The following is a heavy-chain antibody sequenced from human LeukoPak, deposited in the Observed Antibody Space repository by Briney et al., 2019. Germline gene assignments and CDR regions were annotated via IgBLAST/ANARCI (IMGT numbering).Heavy chain of an antibody. CDR3: ARGATYYYDSSGVFDY. J-gene: IGHJ4*02. CDR1: GFTFSSCA. Sequence: GGSLRLSCAASGFTFSSCAMHWVRQAPGKGLEYVSAISSNGGSTYYANSVKGRFTISRDNSKNTLYLQMGSLRAEDMAVYYCARGATYYYDSSGVFDYWGQGTLVTVSS. D-gene: IGHD3-22*01. CDR2: ISSNGGST. V-gene: IGHV3-64*01.